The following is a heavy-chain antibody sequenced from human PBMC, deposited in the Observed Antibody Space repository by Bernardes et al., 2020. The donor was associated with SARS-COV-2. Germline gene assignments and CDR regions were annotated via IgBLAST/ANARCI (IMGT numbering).Heavy chain of an antibody. J-gene: IGHJ6*02. D-gene: IGHD2-2*01. CDR2: IKQDGSEK. Sequence: GGSLRLSCAAPGFTFSSYWMSWIRQAPGKGLEWVANIKQDGSEKYYVDSVKGRFTISRDNAKNSLYLQMHSLRAEDTAVYYCARDIYCSITSCCNLEGGFYYYGMDVWGQGTTVTVSS. CDR3: ARDIYCSITSCCNLEGGFYYYGMDV. CDR1: GFTFSSYW. V-gene: IGHV3-7*01.